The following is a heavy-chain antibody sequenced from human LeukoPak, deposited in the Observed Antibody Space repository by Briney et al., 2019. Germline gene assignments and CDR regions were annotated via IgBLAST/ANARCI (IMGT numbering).Heavy chain of an antibody. Sequence: PSETLSLTCSVSGGSISSYYWSWIRQPPGKGLEWIGYIYYSGSTNSNPSLKSRVTISVDTSKNQFSLKLSSVTAADTAVYYCARDVPIRYGSGAIDYWGQGTLVTVSS. V-gene: IGHV4-59*01. CDR3: ARDVPIRYGSGAIDY. CDR2: IYYSGST. D-gene: IGHD3-10*01. J-gene: IGHJ4*02. CDR1: GGSISSYY.